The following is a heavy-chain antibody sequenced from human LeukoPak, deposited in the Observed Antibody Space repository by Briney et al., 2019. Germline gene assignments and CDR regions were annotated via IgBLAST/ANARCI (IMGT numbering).Heavy chain of an antibody. CDR2: ISYDGSNK. J-gene: IGHJ2*01. D-gene: IGHD3-10*01. CDR1: GFTFSSYA. V-gene: IGHV3-30*01. Sequence: GGSLRLSCAASGFTFSSYAMHWVRQAPGKGLEWVAVISYDGSNKYYADSVKGRFTISRDNSKNTLYLQMNSLRAEDTAVYYCARAHYYGHARYFDLWGRGTLVTVSS. CDR3: ARAHYYGHARYFDL.